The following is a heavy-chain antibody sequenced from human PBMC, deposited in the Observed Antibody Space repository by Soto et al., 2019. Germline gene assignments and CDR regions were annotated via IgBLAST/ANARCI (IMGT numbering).Heavy chain of an antibody. Sequence: ASVKVSCKASGYTFTSYAMHWVRQAPGQRLEWMGWINAGNGNTKYSQKFQGRVTITRDTSASTAYMELSSLRSEDTAVYYCARSIVVVAALDYWRQGTLVTVSP. J-gene: IGHJ4*02. CDR3: ARSIVVVAALDY. CDR1: GYTFTSYA. D-gene: IGHD2-21*02. V-gene: IGHV1-3*01. CDR2: INAGNGNT.